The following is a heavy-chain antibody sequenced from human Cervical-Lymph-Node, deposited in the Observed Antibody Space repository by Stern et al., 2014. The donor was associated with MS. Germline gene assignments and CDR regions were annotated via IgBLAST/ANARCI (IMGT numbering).Heavy chain of an antibody. Sequence: VQLVESGAEIRKPGASVKISCEASGYTFTTYYMHWVRQAPGQGLELVALFNPIGGKTTYAQRFQGRVTVTGDTSTSTVYMELTGLRSEDTAVYYCARVLSLATSDSWGQGTLVIVSS. CDR3: ARVLSLATSDS. J-gene: IGHJ4*02. V-gene: IGHV1-46*01. CDR2: FNPIGGKT. D-gene: IGHD1-1*01. CDR1: GYTFTTYY.